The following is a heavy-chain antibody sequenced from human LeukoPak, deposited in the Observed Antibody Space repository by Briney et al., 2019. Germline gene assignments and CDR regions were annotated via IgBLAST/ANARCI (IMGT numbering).Heavy chain of an antibody. Sequence: SETLSLTCAVSGYSISSNHWWGCIRQPPGKGLEWIGYIFYAGSTYYNPSLKSRVTMSVDTSKNQFSLRLSSVTAVDTAVYYCARIGPILGAAWVDYWGQGTLVSVSS. V-gene: IGHV4-28*01. CDR3: ARIGPILGAAWVDY. D-gene: IGHD3-3*02. CDR2: IFYAGST. J-gene: IGHJ4*02. CDR1: GYSISSNHW.